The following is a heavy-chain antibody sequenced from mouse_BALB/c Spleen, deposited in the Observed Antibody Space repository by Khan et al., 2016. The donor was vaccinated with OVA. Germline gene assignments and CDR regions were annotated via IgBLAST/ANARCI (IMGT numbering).Heavy chain of an antibody. CDR1: GYTFTNYG. V-gene: IGHV9-3-1*01. J-gene: IGHJ4*01. D-gene: IGHD2-12*01. CDR2: INTFTGEP. Sequence: QIQLVQSGPEMKKPGETVKISCKASGYTFTNYGMNWVKQSPGKALKWMGWINTFTGEPTYADDFKGRFAFSLETSASTASLQINNLKNEDTYTYFCARPPYFSYSLDHWGQGTSVTVSS. CDR3: ARPPYFSYSLDH.